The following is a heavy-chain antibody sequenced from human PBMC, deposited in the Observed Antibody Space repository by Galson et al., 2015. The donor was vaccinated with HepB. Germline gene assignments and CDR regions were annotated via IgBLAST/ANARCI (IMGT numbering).Heavy chain of an antibody. CDR2: IYYNGDT. CDR1: HGSINNYY. Sequence: SETLSLTCSVSHGSINNYYWSWIRQSPGNRLEWIGYIYYNGDTNYNHSLGYRVGMSVDTSINQVSLWLTSVTAADTAVYYCARHPGRGSVGYAFDLWGQGTLVTVSA. V-gene: IGHV4-59*08. D-gene: IGHD2-2*01. J-gene: IGHJ4*02. CDR3: ARHPGRGSVGYAFDL.